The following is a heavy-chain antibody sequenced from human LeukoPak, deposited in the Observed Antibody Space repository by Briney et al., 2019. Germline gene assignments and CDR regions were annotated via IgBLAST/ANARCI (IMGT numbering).Heavy chain of an antibody. Sequence: GGSLRLSCAASGFIFSNYAMGWGRQAPGKGLEWVSSITGCGGNTYYADSVKGRFTFSRDNSKNTLHLQMNSLRAEDTAVYYCVRGLDYFDYWGQGTLVTVSS. J-gene: IGHJ4*02. D-gene: IGHD6-6*01. CDR1: GFIFSNYA. V-gene: IGHV3-23*01. CDR3: VRGLDYFDY. CDR2: ITGCGGNT.